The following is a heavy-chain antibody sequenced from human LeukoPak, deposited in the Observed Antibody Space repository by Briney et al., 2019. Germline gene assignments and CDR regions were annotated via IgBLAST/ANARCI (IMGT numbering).Heavy chain of an antibody. D-gene: IGHD6-19*01. CDR2: IKQDGSEK. CDR1: GFTFSSYW. J-gene: IGHJ5*02. V-gene: IGHV3-7*03. CDR3: ARVIGSVTNWFDP. Sequence: GGSLRLSCAASGFTFSSYWMSWVRQAPGKGLEWVANIKQDGSEKYYVDSVKGRFTISRDNAKNSLYLQMNSLRAEDTAVYYCARVIGSVTNWFDPWGQGTLVTVSS.